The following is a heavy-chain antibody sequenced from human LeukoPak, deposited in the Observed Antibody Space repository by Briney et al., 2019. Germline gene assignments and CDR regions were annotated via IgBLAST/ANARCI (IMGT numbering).Heavy chain of an antibody. CDR3: ARGRVDRAMVSFDY. D-gene: IGHD5-18*01. CDR1: GGSFSGCY. CDR2: INHSGST. J-gene: IGHJ4*02. V-gene: IGHV4-34*01. Sequence: SETLSLTCAVYGGSFSGCYWSWIRQPPGKGLEWIGEINHSGSTNYNPSLKSRVTISVDTPKNQFSLKLSSVTAADTAVYYCARGRVDRAMVSFDYWGQGTLVTVSS.